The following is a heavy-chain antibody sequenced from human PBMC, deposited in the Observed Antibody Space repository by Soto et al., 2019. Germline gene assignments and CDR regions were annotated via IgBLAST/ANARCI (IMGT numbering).Heavy chain of an antibody. CDR3: AGVAARSVYYYYMDV. Sequence: QVQLQESGPGLVKPSETLSLTCTVSGGSISSYYWSWIRQPPGKGLEWIGYIYYSGSTNYNPSLKRRVTISVDTSKNQFSLKLSSVTAADTAVYYCAGVAARSVYYYYMDVWGKGTTVTVSS. D-gene: IGHD6-6*01. CDR2: IYYSGST. J-gene: IGHJ6*03. V-gene: IGHV4-59*08. CDR1: GGSISSYY.